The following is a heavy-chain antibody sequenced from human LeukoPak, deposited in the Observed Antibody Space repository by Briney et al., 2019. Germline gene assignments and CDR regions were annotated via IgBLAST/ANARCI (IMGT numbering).Heavy chain of an antibody. CDR3: ARESEVLCNNIRSDHDAFDI. V-gene: IGHV3-48*04. J-gene: IGHJ3*02. CDR2: IIRDSGMI. Sequence: GGSLRLSCAASGFTFNTYALSWRRQAPGRGLEWLSYIIRDSGMIYYADSVKGRFTISRDNVRNSLYLQMSSLRADDPAAYYCARESEVLCNNIRSDHDAFDIWGQGTIVTVSS. CDR1: GFTFNTYA. D-gene: IGHD2/OR15-2a*01.